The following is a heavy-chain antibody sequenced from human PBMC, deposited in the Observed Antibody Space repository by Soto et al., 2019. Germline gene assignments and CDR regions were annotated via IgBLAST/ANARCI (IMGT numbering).Heavy chain of an antibody. CDR2: ISGHNGNT. J-gene: IGHJ4*02. CDR3: ARDLYPLAYYFDF. Sequence: ASVKVSCKASGYTFTNHGISWVRQAPGQGLEWLGWISGHNGNTKYAQRLKGRVTMAADTSTSTAYMELRSLRSDDTAVYYCARDLYPLAYYFDFWGQGTLVTVSS. V-gene: IGHV1-18*04. CDR1: GYTFTNHG. D-gene: IGHD2-8*01.